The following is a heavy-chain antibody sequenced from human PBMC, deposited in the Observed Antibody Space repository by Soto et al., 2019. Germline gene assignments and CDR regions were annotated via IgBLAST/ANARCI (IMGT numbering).Heavy chain of an antibody. Sequence: QVQLVESGGGVVQPGRSLRLSCAASGFTFSSYGMHWVRQAPGKGLEWVAVISYDGSNKYYADSVKGRFTISRDNSKNSLYLQINSRRAEDTAVYYCAKDSLGGYFDYWGQGTLVTVSS. J-gene: IGHJ4*02. CDR1: GFTFSSYG. V-gene: IGHV3-30*18. D-gene: IGHD1-26*01. CDR3: AKDSLGGYFDY. CDR2: ISYDGSNK.